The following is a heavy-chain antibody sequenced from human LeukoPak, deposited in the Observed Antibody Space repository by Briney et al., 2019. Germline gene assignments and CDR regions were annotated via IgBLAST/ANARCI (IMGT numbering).Heavy chain of an antibody. Sequence: GGSLRLSCTASGFTLSSYWMHWVRRVPGTGLVWVSSINSVGSNTNYADSVKGRFTISKDNAKNTVYLQINSLRAEDTAVYYCARGRATTVSFYYYYYMDVWGKGTTVTVS. CDR1: GFTLSSYW. V-gene: IGHV3-74*01. CDR2: INSVGSNT. J-gene: IGHJ6*03. D-gene: IGHD4-11*01. CDR3: ARGRATTVSFYYYYYMDV.